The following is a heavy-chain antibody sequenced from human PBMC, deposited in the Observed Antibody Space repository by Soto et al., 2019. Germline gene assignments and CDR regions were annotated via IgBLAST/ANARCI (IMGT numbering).Heavy chain of an antibody. CDR1: GGSINSGGYY. CDR2: IYYSGST. D-gene: IGHD6-25*01. J-gene: IGHJ5*02. Sequence: QVQLQESGPGLVKPSQTLSLTCTVSGGSINSGGYYWSWIRQYPGKGLESIGYIYYSGSTYYNPSRKSRVTISVDTSKNQFSLKLSSVTAADTAGYFCARERRNSRQNNWFDPWGQGTLVTVSS. CDR3: ARERRNSRQNNWFDP. V-gene: IGHV4-31*03.